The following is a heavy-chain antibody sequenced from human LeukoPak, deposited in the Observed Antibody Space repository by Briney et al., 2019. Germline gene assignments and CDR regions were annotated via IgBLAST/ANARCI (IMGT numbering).Heavy chain of an antibody. V-gene: IGHV1-8*01. J-gene: IGHJ4*02. Sequence: ASVKVSCKASGYTFTSYDINWVRQATGQGLEWMGWMNPNSGNTGYAQKFQGRVTMTRNTSISTAYMELSSLRSEDTAVYYCTRDLGVDTTMIFFGYWGQGSLVTVSS. D-gene: IGHD5-18*01. CDR2: MNPNSGNT. CDR3: TRDLGVDTTMIFFGY. CDR1: GYTFTSYD.